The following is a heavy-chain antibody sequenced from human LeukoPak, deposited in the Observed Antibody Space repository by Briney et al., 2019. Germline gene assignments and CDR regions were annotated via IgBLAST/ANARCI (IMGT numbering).Heavy chain of an antibody. D-gene: IGHD3-3*01. CDR1: GGSISSYY. CDR2: IYYSGST. CDR3: ARVYYDLWSGYSHWYFDL. Sequence: SETLSLTCTVSGGSISSYYWSWIRQPPGKGLEWIGYIYYSGSTNYNPSLKSRVTISVDTSKNQFSLKLSSVTAADTAVYYCARVYYDLWSGYSHWYFDLWGRGTLVTVSS. J-gene: IGHJ2*01. V-gene: IGHV4-59*01.